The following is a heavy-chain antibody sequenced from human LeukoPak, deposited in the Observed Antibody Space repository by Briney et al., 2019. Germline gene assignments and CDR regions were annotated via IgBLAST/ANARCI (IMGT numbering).Heavy chain of an antibody. CDR1: GGSITSYY. V-gene: IGHV4-59*01. J-gene: IGHJ6*03. CDR2: IYYSGST. CDR3: ATGRGYYYYMDV. D-gene: IGHD3-10*01. Sequence: SESLSLTCTVSGGSITSYYWSWIRQPPGKGLEWIGYIYYSGSTNYNPSLKSRVTISVDTSKNQFSMKLSSVPAADTAVYYCATGRGYYYYMDVWGKGTTVTVSS.